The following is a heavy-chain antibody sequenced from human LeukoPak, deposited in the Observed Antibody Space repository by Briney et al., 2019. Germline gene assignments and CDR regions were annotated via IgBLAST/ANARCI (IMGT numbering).Heavy chain of an antibody. Sequence: SETLSLTCTVSGSSISSYYWSWIRQPPGKGLEWIGYIYYSGTTNYNPSLKSRITISVDTSRNQFSLKLSSVTAADTAVYYCARHKAWGPFDFWGQGTLVTVSS. CDR3: ARHKAWGPFDF. CDR1: GSSISSYY. CDR2: IYYSGTT. D-gene: IGHD3-16*01. J-gene: IGHJ4*02. V-gene: IGHV4-59*08.